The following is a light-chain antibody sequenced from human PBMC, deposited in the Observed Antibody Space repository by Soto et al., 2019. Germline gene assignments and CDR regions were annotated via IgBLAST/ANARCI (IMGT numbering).Light chain of an antibody. CDR2: AAS. J-gene: IGKJ4*01. CDR3: HQYYSYPLT. Sequence: AIRMTQSPSSFSASTGDRVTITCRASQGISSYLAWYQQKPGKAPKLLIYAASTLQSGVPSRFSGSGSGTDFTLHISCLQSEDFATYYCHQYYSYPLTFGGGTKVEIK. V-gene: IGKV1-8*01. CDR1: QGISSY.